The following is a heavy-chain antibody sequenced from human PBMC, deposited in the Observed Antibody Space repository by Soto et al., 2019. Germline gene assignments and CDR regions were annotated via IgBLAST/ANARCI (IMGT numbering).Heavy chain of an antibody. CDR3: ARDPANYYDSSGYFDY. CDR1: GFTFSSYG. V-gene: IGHV3-33*01. D-gene: IGHD3-22*01. J-gene: IGHJ4*02. Sequence: QVPLVESGGGVVQPGRSLRLSCAASGFTFSSYGMHWVRQAPGKGLEWVAVIWYDGSNKYYADSVKGRFTISRDNSKNTLYLQMNSLRAEDTAVYYCARDPANYYDSSGYFDYWGQGTLVTVSS. CDR2: IWYDGSNK.